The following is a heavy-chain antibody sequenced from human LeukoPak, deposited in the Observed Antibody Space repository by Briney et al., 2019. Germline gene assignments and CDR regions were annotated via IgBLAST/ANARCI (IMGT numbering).Heavy chain of an antibody. CDR3: AKGSHGVVVVPAAPSLRGNYYYYMDV. J-gene: IGHJ6*03. D-gene: IGHD2-2*01. CDR2: INHSGST. V-gene: IGHV4-34*01. Sequence: SETLSLTCAVYGGSFSGYYWSWIRQPPGKGLEWIGEINHSGSTNYNPSLKSRVTMSVDTSKNQFSLKLSSVTAADTAVYYCAKGSHGVVVVPAAPSLRGNYYYYMDVWGKGTTVTVSS. CDR1: GGSFSGYY.